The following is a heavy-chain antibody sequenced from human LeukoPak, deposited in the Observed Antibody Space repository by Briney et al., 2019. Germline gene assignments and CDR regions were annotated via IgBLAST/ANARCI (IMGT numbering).Heavy chain of an antibody. Sequence: ASVKVSCKASGYTFTSHYMYWVRQAPGQGLVWMGVINPSGGSTTYAQKFQGRVTLTRDTSTRTVYMELRSLRSDDTAVYYCARQGGYSSAIGMGYWGQGTLVTVSS. CDR1: GYTFTSHY. V-gene: IGHV1-46*01. J-gene: IGHJ4*02. CDR3: ARQGGYSSAIGMGY. CDR2: INPSGGST. D-gene: IGHD6-19*01.